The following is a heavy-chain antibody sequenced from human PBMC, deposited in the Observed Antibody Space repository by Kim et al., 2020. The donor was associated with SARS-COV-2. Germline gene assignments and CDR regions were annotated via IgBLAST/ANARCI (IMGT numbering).Heavy chain of an antibody. D-gene: IGHD3-10*01. J-gene: IGHJ6*02. CDR1: GFTFSYYG. CDR2: ISNGGFDT. V-gene: IGHV3-23*01. CDR3: AKRQGYHGSGYRDV. Sequence: GGSLRLSCVGSGFTFSYYGMNWVRQAPGKGLEWVSAISNGGFDTFDADPVKGRFTISRDNSKNTLYLQMNSLRVDDTAIYYCAKRQGYHGSGYRDVWGRGTTVIVSS.